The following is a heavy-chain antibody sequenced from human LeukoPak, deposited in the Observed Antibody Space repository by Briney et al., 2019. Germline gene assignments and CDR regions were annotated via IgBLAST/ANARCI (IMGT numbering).Heavy chain of an antibody. Sequence: SVKVSCKASGGTFSSYAISWVRQAPGQGLEWMRRIIPIFGTANYAQKFQGRVTITTDESTSTAYMELSSLRSEDTAVYYCARDRHYYDSSGYYSPFDYWGQGTLVTVSS. CDR2: IIPIFGTA. D-gene: IGHD3-22*01. J-gene: IGHJ4*02. V-gene: IGHV1-69*05. CDR1: GGTFSSYA. CDR3: ARDRHYYDSSGYYSPFDY.